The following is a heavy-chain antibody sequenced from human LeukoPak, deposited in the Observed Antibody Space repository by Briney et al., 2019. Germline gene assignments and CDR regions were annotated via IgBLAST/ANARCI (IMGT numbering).Heavy chain of an antibody. CDR3: AKDRSAGDNVY. J-gene: IGHJ4*02. CDR2: ISSSSSTI. D-gene: IGHD7-27*01. Sequence: PGGSLRLSCAASGFTFSSYSMSWVRQAPGKGLEWVSYISSSSSTIYYADSVKGRFTISRDNSKNTLYLQMNSLRAEDTAVYYCAKDRSAGDNVYWGQGTLVTVSS. V-gene: IGHV3-48*01. CDR1: GFTFSSYS.